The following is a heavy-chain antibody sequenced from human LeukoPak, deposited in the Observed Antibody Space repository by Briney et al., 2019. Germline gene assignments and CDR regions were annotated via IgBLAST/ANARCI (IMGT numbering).Heavy chain of an antibody. CDR1: GFIFDRYG. V-gene: IGHV3-23*01. J-gene: IGHJ4*02. CDR2: ISDSGSRT. Sequence: PGGSLRLSCAASGFIFDRYGMTWVRQAPGEGLKWVSSISDSGSRTYYADSVKGRFTVSRDNSKNTVYVQMNSLRAKDTAIYYCAKQESSGSYPYYFDYWGQGTLVTVSS. D-gene: IGHD3-22*01. CDR3: AKQESSGSYPYYFDY.